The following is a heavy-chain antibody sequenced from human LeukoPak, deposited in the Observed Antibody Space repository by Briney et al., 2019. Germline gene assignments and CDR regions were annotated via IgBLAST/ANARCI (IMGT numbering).Heavy chain of an antibody. Sequence: GGSLRLSCAASGFTFSSYSMNWVRQAPGKGLEWVSSISSSSSYIYYADSVKGRFTISRDSAKNSLYLQMNSLRAEDTAVYYCARDPDSSGWLQRGNWFDPWGQGTLITVSS. CDR1: GFTFSSYS. V-gene: IGHV3-21*01. CDR2: ISSSSSYI. J-gene: IGHJ5*02. D-gene: IGHD6-19*01. CDR3: ARDPDSSGWLQRGNWFDP.